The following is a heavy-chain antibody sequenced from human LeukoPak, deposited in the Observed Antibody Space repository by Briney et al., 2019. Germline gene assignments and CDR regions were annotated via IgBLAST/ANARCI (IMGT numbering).Heavy chain of an antibody. Sequence: GGSLRLSCAASGFTFDDYGMSWVRQAPGKGLEWVSGINWNGGSTGYADSVKGRFTISRDNAKNSVYLQMNNLRVEDTAVYYCARDLAVGATGGFDYWGQGTLVTVSS. J-gene: IGHJ4*02. D-gene: IGHD1-26*01. CDR1: GFTFDDYG. V-gene: IGHV3-20*04. CDR3: ARDLAVGATGGFDY. CDR2: INWNGGST.